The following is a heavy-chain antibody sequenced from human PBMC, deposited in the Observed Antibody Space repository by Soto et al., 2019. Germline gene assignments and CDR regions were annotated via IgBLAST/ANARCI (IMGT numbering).Heavy chain of an antibody. CDR2: FDPEDGET. CDR1: GYTLTELS. D-gene: IGHD3-22*01. Sequence: GASVKVSCKVSGYTLTELSMHWVRQAPGKGLEWMGGFDPEDGETIYAQKFQGRVTMTEDTSTDTAYMELSSLRSEDTAVYYCATVSSGYYQNWFDPWGQGTLVTVSS. CDR3: ATVSSGYYQNWFDP. J-gene: IGHJ5*02. V-gene: IGHV1-24*01.